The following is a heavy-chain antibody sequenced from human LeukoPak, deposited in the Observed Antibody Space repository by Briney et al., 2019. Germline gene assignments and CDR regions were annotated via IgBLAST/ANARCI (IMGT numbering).Heavy chain of an antibody. CDR2: IYYSGST. CDR1: GGSISSGGYY. CDR3: ARVVYDYVWGSLDV. D-gene: IGHD3-16*01. J-gene: IGHJ6*02. Sequence: SETLPLTCTVSGGSISSGGYYWSWIRQHPGKGLEWIGYIYYSGSTYYNPSLKSRVTISVDTSKNQFSLKLSSVTAADTAVYYCARVVYDYVWGSLDVWGQGTTVTVSS. V-gene: IGHV4-31*03.